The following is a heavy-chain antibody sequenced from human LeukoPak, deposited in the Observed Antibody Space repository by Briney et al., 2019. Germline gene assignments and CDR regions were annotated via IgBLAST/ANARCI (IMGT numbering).Heavy chain of an antibody. Sequence: GGSLRLSCAASGFTFSRSTLNWVRQAPGKGLEWVGRIKSKTHGETTDYAAAVKGRFTISRDDSKNTLYLQMSSLKTEDTGVYYCTTGGADTGGFDIWGQGTMVSVSS. CDR2: IKSKTHGETT. V-gene: IGHV3-15*01. CDR3: TTGGADTGGFDI. D-gene: IGHD1-1*01. J-gene: IGHJ3*02. CDR1: GFTFSRST.